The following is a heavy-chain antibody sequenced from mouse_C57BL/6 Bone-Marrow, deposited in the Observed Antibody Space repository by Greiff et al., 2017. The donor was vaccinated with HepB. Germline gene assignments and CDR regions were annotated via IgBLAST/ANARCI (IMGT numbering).Heavy chain of an antibody. Sequence: VQLQQSGAELVRPGASVKLSCTASGFNIKDYYMHWVKQRPEQGLEWIGRIDPEDGDTEYDQKFQGKATMTADTSSNTAYLQLSSLTSEDTAVYYCTTEIYAGYYPAWFAYWGQGTLVTVSA. V-gene: IGHV14-1*01. CDR3: TTEIYAGYYPAWFAY. CDR2: IDPEDGDT. D-gene: IGHD2-3*01. CDR1: GFNIKDYY. J-gene: IGHJ3*01.